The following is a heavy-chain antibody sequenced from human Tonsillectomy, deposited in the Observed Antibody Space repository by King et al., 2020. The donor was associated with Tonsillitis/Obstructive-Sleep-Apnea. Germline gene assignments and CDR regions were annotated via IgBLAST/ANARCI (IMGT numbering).Heavy chain of an antibody. CDR2: IKNKTNGGTA. V-gene: IGHV3-15*01. CDR1: GFTFSNAW. J-gene: IGHJ3*02. Sequence: DVQLVESGGGLVKPGGSLRLSCAASGFTFSNAWMSWVRQAPGKGLEWVGRIKNKTNGGTADYAAPVEGRFTISRDDSKNTLYLQVISLKTEDTAVYYCTTEVAVDAFHIWGQGTMVTVSS. D-gene: IGHD2-15*01. CDR3: TTEVAVDAFHI.